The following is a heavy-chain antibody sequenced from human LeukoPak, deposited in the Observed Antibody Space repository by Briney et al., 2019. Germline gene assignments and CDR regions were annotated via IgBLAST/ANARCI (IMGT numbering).Heavy chain of an antibody. CDR2: ISGSGGST. J-gene: IGHJ4*02. CDR3: AKDGPGGIAVAGLDY. D-gene: IGHD6-19*01. CDR1: GFTFSSYA. V-gene: IGHV3-23*01. Sequence: PGGSLRLSCAASGFTFSSYAMSWVRQAPGKGLEWVSAISGSGGSTYYADSVKGRFTISRDNSKNTLYLQMNSLRAEDTAVYYCAKDGPGGIAVAGLDYWGQGTLVTVPS.